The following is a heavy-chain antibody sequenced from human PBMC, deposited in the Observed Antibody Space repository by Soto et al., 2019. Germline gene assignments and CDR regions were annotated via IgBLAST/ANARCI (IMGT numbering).Heavy chain of an antibody. CDR2: IKSKTDGGTK. CDR3: TTAMYSGSYLAYDAFDI. CDR1: GFTFITHC. V-gene: IGHV3-15*07. J-gene: IGHJ3*02. D-gene: IGHD1-26*01. Sequence: GGPLSLPSAASGFTFITHCPNSLPQAPGKGPEWFCHIKSKTDGGTKDYTAPVKSRFAISRDDSKKPLYLQMNSLKTKDTAVYYCTTAMYSGSYLAYDAFDIWGEGTMVTVS.